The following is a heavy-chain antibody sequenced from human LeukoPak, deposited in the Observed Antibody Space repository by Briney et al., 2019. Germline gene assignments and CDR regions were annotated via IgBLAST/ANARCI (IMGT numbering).Heavy chain of an antibody. Sequence: PSETLSLTCAVYGGSFSGYSWNWIRQPPGKGLEWIGEINHSGSTNYNPSLKSRVTISVDTSKNQFSLKLSSVTAADTAVYYCARGRDSGWYLLDYWGQGTLVTVSS. CDR3: ARGRDSGWYLLDY. V-gene: IGHV4-34*01. CDR1: GGSFSGYS. CDR2: INHSGST. D-gene: IGHD6-19*01. J-gene: IGHJ4*02.